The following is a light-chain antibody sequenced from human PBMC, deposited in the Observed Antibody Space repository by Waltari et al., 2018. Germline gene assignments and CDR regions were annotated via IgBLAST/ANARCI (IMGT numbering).Light chain of an antibody. CDR2: YKSDSDK. J-gene: IGLJ3*02. CDR3: MIWHSSAQV. Sequence: QAVLTQPSSLSASPGASASLTCTLRSGINVGTYRIYWYQQKPGSPPQYLLRYKSDSDKQQGSGVPSRFSGSNDASANAGILLISGLQSEDEADYYCMIWHSSAQVFGGGTKLTVL. CDR1: SGINVGTYR. V-gene: IGLV5-45*02.